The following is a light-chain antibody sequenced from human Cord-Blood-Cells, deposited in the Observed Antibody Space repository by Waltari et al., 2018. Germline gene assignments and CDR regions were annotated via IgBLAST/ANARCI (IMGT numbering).Light chain of an antibody. V-gene: IGLV2-23*01. Sequence: QSALTQPASVSGSPGQSITISCTGTSIDVGSYNLVSWYQQHPGKAPKLMIYEGSKRPSGVSNLCSGSKSGNTASLTISGLHAEDEADYYCCSYAGSSTYVFGTGTKVTVL. CDR1: SIDVGSYNL. J-gene: IGLJ1*01. CDR2: EGS. CDR3: CSYAGSSTYV.